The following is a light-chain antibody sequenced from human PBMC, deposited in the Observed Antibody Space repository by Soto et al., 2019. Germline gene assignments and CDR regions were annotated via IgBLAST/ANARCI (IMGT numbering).Light chain of an antibody. CDR1: SSDVGGYNY. V-gene: IGLV2-14*01. CDR3: TSYTSSIMRYV. J-gene: IGLJ3*02. CDR2: DVT. Sequence: QSVLTQPASVSGSPGQSITISCTGSSSDVGGYNYVSWYQQEPGKAPKLMIYDVTNRPSGVSNRFSGSKSGNTAFLTISGLQAEDEADYYCTSYTSSIMRYVFGGGTKVTVL.